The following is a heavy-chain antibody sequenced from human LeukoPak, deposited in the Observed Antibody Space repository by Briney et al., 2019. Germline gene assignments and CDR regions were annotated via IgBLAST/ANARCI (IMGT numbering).Heavy chain of an antibody. D-gene: IGHD2-15*01. CDR3: ARGGLAGYYYYGMDV. V-gene: IGHV1-69*01. J-gene: IGHJ6*02. CDR1: GGTFSSYA. CDR2: IIPIFGTA. Sequence: GSSVKVSCKDSGGTFSSYAISWVRQAPGQGLEWMGGIIPIFGTANYAQKFQGRVTITADESTSTAYMELSSLRSEDTAVYYCARGGLAGYYYYGMDVWGQGTTVTVSS.